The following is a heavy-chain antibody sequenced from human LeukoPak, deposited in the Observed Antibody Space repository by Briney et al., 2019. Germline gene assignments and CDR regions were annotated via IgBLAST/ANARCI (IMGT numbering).Heavy chain of an antibody. CDR1: GGSISSSSYY. V-gene: IGHV4-39*07. CDR3: ARDAVWDWFDP. Sequence: SETLSLTCSVSGGSISSSSYYWGWIRQPPGKGLEWIGSISYSGSTYYNPSLKSRVTISVDTSKNQFSLKLSSVTAADTAVYYCARDAVWDWFDPWGQGTLVTVSS. J-gene: IGHJ5*02. CDR2: ISYSGST. D-gene: IGHD1-26*01.